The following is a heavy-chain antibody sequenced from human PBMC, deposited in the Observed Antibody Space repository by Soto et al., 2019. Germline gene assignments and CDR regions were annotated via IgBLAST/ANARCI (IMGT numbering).Heavy chain of an antibody. CDR1: GASISSGW. V-gene: IGHV4-4*02. Sequence: QVQLQESGPGLVKPSGSLCLTCAVSGASISSGWWTWVRQPPGKGLEWIGETLYSGRTNYNSSLNSRVTISIDKSKKQFSLNLSSVTAADTAVYYCSSRVTDAPTWGQGTLVTVSS. CDR3: SSRVTDAPT. D-gene: IGHD3-10*01. CDR2: TLYSGRT. J-gene: IGHJ5*02.